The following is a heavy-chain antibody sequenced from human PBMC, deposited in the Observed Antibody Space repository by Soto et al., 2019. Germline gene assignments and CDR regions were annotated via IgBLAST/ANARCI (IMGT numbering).Heavy chain of an antibody. CDR2: ISADNGDT. V-gene: IGHV1-18*01. D-gene: IGHD2-15*01. CDR3: ARCYCSAGSCFTCWHFDL. J-gene: IGHJ2*01. Sequence: VQVXXSGAEXKKPGASXXVAXKASGYTFTTFGMSWVRQAPXXXLEWMGWISADNGDTNSAQKFQDRVTXXXXXSXXXXXXXXRXLTSDDTAVYYCARCYCSAGSCFTCWHFDLWGRGTLVTVSS. CDR1: GYTFTTFG.